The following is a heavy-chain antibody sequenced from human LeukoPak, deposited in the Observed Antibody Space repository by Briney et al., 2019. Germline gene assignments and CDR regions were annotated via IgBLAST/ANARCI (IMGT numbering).Heavy chain of an antibody. D-gene: IGHD6-13*01. CDR1: GGSFSGYY. CDR3: ARGLGYRSSWYQY. Sequence: PSETLSLTCAVYGGSFSGYYWSWIRQPPGKGLEWIGEINHSGSTNYNPSLKSRVTISVDTSKNQFSLKLSSVTAADTAVYYCARGLGYRSSWYQYWGQGTLVTVSS. V-gene: IGHV4-34*01. CDR2: INHSGST. J-gene: IGHJ4*02.